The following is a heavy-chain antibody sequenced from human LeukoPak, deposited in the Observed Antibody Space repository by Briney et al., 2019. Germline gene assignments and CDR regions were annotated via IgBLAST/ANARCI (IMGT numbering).Heavy chain of an antibody. D-gene: IGHD2-2*01. CDR2: IYTSGST. Sequence: SETLSLTCTVSGGSISSYYWSWIRQPAGKGLEWIGRIYTSGSTNYNPSLKRRVTMSVDTSKNQFSLKLSSVTAADTAVYYCARVGNIVVGDYYYMDVWGKGTTVTVSS. CDR1: GGSISSYY. CDR3: ARVGNIVVGDYYYMDV. J-gene: IGHJ6*03. V-gene: IGHV4-4*07.